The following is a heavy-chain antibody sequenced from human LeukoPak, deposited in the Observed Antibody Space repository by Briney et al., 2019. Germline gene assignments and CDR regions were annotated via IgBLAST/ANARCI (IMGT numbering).Heavy chain of an antibody. CDR2: IRYDGSIK. J-gene: IGHJ4*02. CDR1: GFTFSDYG. V-gene: IGHV3-30*02. D-gene: IGHD1-26*01. Sequence: GGSLRLSCAASGFTFSDYGMVWVRQAPGKGLEWVAFIRYDGSIKYYTDSVKDRFTVSRDNSRNTLYLQMNSLKTEDTAVYYCTTDGVGVEGATYDNWGQGTLVSVSS. CDR3: TTDGVGVEGATYDN.